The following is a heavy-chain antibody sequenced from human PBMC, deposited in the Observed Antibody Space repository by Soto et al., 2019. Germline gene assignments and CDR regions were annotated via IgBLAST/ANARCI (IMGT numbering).Heavy chain of an antibody. CDR3: ARDRYCSGGSCYLAGGYYYYYGMDV. CDR2: TYYRSKWYN. J-gene: IGHJ6*02. CDR1: GDSVSSNSAA. V-gene: IGHV6-1*01. Sequence: AISGDSVSSNSAAWNWIRQSPSRGLEWLGRTYYRSKWYNDYAVSVKSRITINPDTSKNQFSLQLNSVTPEDTAVYYCARDRYCSGGSCYLAGGYYYYYGMDVWGQGTTVTVSS. D-gene: IGHD2-15*01.